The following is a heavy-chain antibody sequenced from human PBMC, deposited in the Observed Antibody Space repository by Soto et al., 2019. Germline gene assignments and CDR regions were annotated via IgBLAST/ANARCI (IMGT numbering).Heavy chain of an antibody. Sequence: ASVKVSCKASGYTFTSYAMHWVRQAPGQRLEWMGWINAGNGNTKYSQKFQGRVTITRDTSASTAYMELSSLRSEDTAVYYCARTCSGGSCYPDYYYGMDVWGQGTTVTVSS. J-gene: IGHJ6*02. D-gene: IGHD2-15*01. CDR2: INAGNGNT. CDR1: GYTFTSYA. CDR3: ARTCSGGSCYPDYYYGMDV. V-gene: IGHV1-3*01.